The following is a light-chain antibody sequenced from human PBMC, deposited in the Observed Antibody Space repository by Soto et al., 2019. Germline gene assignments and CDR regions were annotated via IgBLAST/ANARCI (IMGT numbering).Light chain of an antibody. V-gene: IGKV4-1*01. CDR2: WAS. CDR3: QQYSSTPRT. CDR1: QSVLYSSNNKNY. Sequence: DIVMTQSPDSLAVSLGERATINCKSSQSVLYSSNNKNYLAWYQQKPGQPPKLLIYWASTRESGVPDRFSGSGSGTDFTLTISSLQAEYVAVYYCQQYSSTPRTFGQGTKVEIK. J-gene: IGKJ1*01.